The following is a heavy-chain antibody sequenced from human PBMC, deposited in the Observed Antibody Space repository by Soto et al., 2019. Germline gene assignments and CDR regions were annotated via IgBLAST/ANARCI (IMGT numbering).Heavy chain of an antibody. J-gene: IGHJ1*01. CDR3: ARGLYDFWSGYYSGLSPPRPQYFQH. CDR1: GGSSSSGGYY. D-gene: IGHD3-3*01. V-gene: IGHV4-31*03. Sequence: SETLSVTCPVSGGSSSSGGYYWSWIRQHPGKGLEWIGYIYYSGSTYYNPSLKSRVTISVDTSKNQFSLKLSSVTAADTAVYYCARGLYDFWSGYYSGLSPPRPQYFQHWGQGTLVTVS. CDR2: IYYSGST.